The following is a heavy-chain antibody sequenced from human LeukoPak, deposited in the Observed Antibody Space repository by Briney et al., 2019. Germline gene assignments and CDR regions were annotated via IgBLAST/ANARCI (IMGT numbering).Heavy chain of an antibody. CDR2: IIPILGIA. J-gene: IGHJ5*02. CDR1: GGTFSSYT. V-gene: IGHV1-69*02. D-gene: IGHD4-17*01. CDR3: AHGDYDWFDP. Sequence: ASVKVSCKASGGTFSSYTISWVRQAPGQRLEWMGRIIPILGIANYAQKFQGRGTITADKSTSTAYMELSSLRSEDTAVYYCAHGDYDWFDPWGQGTLVTVSS.